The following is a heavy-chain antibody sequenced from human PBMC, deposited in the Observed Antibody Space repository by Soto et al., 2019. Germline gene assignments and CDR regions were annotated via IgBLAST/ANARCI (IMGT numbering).Heavy chain of an antibody. CDR1: GFTFSAYA. J-gene: IGHJ4*02. Sequence: CLRLCCAASGFTFSAYAMGWVRQAPGKGLEWVSVVSSGGGTHYADSVKGRFTVSRDNSKNTLSLQMNSLRADDTAVYYCAKRRGAGGHFDYWGQGALVTVSS. D-gene: IGHD2-15*01. V-gene: IGHV3-23*01. CDR3: AKRRGAGGHFDY. CDR2: VSSGGGT.